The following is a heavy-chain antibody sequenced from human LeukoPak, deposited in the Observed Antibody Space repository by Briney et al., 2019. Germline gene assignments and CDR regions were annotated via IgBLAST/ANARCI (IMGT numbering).Heavy chain of an antibody. V-gene: IGHV4-59*08. J-gene: IGHJ4*02. Sequence: SETLPLTCTVSGGSISTYYWSWIRQPPGKGLEWIGYIFYTGSTNYNPSLESRVTISVDTSKNQFSLKLSSVTAADTALYYCARSYYGGSQQYYFDYWGRGTLVTVSS. CDR3: ARSYYGGSQQYYFDY. D-gene: IGHD4-23*01. CDR1: GGSISTYY. CDR2: IFYTGST.